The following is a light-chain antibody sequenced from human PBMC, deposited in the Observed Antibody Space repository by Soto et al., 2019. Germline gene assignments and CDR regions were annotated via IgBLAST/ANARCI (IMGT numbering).Light chain of an antibody. J-gene: IGLJ2*01. CDR3: QSYDSDFVV. V-gene: IGLV6-57*04. CDR1: SGSIANNY. CDR2: ENN. Sequence: FMPTQPHSVSESPGKTLSISCTRSSGSIANNYVQWYQQRPGSAPTTVIYENNQRLSGVPDRFSGSTDGSSNSASLAISGLQTEDEADYYWQSYDSDFVVVGGGTKLAVL.